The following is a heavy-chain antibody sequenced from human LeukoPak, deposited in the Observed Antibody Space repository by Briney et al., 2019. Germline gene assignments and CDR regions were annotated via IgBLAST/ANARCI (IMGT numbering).Heavy chain of an antibody. D-gene: IGHD4-17*01. CDR3: ARDVDYGENIDY. Sequence: SETLPLTCTVSGGSISSSSYYWGWIRQPPGKGLEWIGSIYYSGSTYYNPSLKSRVTISVDTSKNQFSLKLSSVTAADTAVYYCARDVDYGENIDYWGQGTLVTVSS. V-gene: IGHV4-39*07. CDR2: IYYSGST. J-gene: IGHJ4*02. CDR1: GGSISSSSYY.